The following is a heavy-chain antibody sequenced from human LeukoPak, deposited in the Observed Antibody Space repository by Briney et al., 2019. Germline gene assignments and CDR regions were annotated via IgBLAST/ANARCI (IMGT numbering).Heavy chain of an antibody. J-gene: IGHJ4*02. Sequence: SETLSLTCAVYGGSFSGYYWSWIRQPPGKGLEWIGEINHSGSTNYNPSLKSRVTISVDTSKNQFSLKLSSVTAADTAVYYCARDSSGYRRLDYWGQGTLVTVSS. CDR3: ARDSSGYRRLDY. CDR1: GGSFSGYY. D-gene: IGHD3-22*01. V-gene: IGHV4-34*01. CDR2: INHSGST.